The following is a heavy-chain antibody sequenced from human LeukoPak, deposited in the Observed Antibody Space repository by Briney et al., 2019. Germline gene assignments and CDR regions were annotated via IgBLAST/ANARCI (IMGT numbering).Heavy chain of an antibody. CDR1: GGSISSSSYY. V-gene: IGHV4-61*02. CDR3: ARDKPRYCSSTSCYLDYYYYYMDA. D-gene: IGHD2-2*01. J-gene: IGHJ6*03. Sequence: PSETLSLTCTVSGGSISSSSYYWGWIRQPAGKGLEWIGRIYTSGSTNYNPSLKSRVTISVDTSKNQFSLKMTSVTAADTAVYYCARDKPRYCSSTSCYLDYYYYYMDAWGKGTTVTISS. CDR2: IYTSGST.